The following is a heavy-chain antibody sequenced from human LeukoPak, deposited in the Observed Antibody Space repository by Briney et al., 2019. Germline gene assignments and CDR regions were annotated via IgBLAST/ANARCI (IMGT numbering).Heavy chain of an antibody. CDR2: IRSKAFGATT. CDR3: TRDCSGASCYEEMDY. Sequence: GGSLRLSCAASGFTFSSYAMSWVRQAPGKGLEWVGFIRSKAFGATTDYAASVKGRFTVSRDDSKSIAYLRMNSLKTDDTAVYYCTRDCSGASCYEEMDYWGQGTLVTVSS. V-gene: IGHV3-49*04. CDR1: GFTFSSYA. D-gene: IGHD2-15*01. J-gene: IGHJ4*02.